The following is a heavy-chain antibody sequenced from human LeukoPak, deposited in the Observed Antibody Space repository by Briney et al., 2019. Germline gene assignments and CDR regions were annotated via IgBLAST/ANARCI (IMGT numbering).Heavy chain of an antibody. CDR3: ARLNGSGSYYYYYGMDV. D-gene: IGHD3-10*01. J-gene: IGHJ6*02. V-gene: IGHV1-8*01. CDR2: MNPNSGNT. Sequence: ASVKVSCKASGYTFTSYDINWVRQATGQGLEWMGWMNPNSGNTGYAQKFQGRVTMTRNTSISTAYMELSSLRSEDTAVYYCARLNGSGSYYYYYGMDVWGQGTTVTVSS. CDR1: GYTFTSYD.